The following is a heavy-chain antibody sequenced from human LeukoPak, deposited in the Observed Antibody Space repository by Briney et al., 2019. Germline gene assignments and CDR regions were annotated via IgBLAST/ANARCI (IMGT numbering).Heavy chain of an antibody. J-gene: IGHJ4*02. V-gene: IGHV4-59*01. CDR2: IYYSGST. D-gene: IGHD5-12*01. Sequence: SETLSLTCTVSGGSISSYYWSWIRQPPGKGLEWIGYIYYSGSTNYNPSLKSRVTIPVDTSKNQFSLKLSSVTAADTAVYYCARQLNIVAPFDYWGQGTLVTVSS. CDR3: ARQLNIVAPFDY. CDR1: GGSISSYY.